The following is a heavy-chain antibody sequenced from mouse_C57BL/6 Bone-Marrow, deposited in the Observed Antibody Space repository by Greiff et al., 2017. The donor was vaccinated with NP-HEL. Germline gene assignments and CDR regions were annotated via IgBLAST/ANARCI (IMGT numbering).Heavy chain of an antibody. V-gene: IGHV14-1*01. J-gene: IGHJ1*03. CDR1: GFNIKDYY. D-gene: IGHD1-1*01. CDR3: TTGPYYYGSSYGYFDV. Sequence: VQLQQSGAELVRPGASVKLSCTASGFNIKDYYMHWVKQRPEQGMEWIGRIDPEDGDTESAPKFQGKATMTADTSSNTAYLQLSSLTSEDTAVYYCTTGPYYYGSSYGYFDVWGTGTTVTVSS. CDR2: IDPEDGDT.